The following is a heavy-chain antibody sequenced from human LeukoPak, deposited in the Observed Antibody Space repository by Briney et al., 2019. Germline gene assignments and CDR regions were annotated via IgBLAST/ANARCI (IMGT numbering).Heavy chain of an antibody. CDR2: INHSGST. CDR1: GGSFSGYY. D-gene: IGHD5-18*01. J-gene: IGHJ4*02. Sequence: SETLSLTCAVYGGSFSGYYWSWIRQPPGKGLEWIGEINHSGSTNYNPSLKSRVTISVDTSKNQFSLKLSSVTAADTAVYYCARDHVDTAISDYWGQGTLVTVSS. V-gene: IGHV4-34*01. CDR3: ARDHVDTAISDY.